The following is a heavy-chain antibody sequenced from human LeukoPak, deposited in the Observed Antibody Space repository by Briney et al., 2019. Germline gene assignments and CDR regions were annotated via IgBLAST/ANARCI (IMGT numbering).Heavy chain of an antibody. Sequence: GGSLRLSCAASGFTFSTYWMSWVRQAPGKGLEWVANIKQDGSDKFYVDSVKGRFTISRDNAKNSMYLQMSSPRAEDTAIYYCARVLPVASRDYWGQGTLVTVSS. CDR3: ARVLPVASRDY. V-gene: IGHV3-7*01. D-gene: IGHD2-2*01. J-gene: IGHJ4*02. CDR2: IKQDGSDK. CDR1: GFTFSTYW.